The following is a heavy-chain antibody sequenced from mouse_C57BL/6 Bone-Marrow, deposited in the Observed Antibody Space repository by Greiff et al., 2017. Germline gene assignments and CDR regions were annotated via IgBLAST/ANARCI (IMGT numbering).Heavy chain of an antibody. Sequence: QVQLQQSGAELARPGASVKLSCTASGYTFTSYGISWVKQRTGQGLEWIGEIYPRSGNTYYNEKFKGKATLTADKSSSTAYMELRSLTSEDSAVYFCARKLRAYWGQGTLVTVSA. CDR3: ARKLRAY. CDR2: IYPRSGNT. D-gene: IGHD1-1*01. J-gene: IGHJ3*01. CDR1: GYTFTSYG. V-gene: IGHV1-81*01.